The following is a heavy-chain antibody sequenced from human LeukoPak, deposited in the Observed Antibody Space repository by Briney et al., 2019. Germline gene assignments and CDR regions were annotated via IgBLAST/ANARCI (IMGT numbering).Heavy chain of an antibody. Sequence: ASVKVSCKASGYTFTGYYMHWVRQAPGQGLEWMGWINPNSGGTNYAQKFQGRVTMTRDTSISTAYMELRRLRSDDTAVYYCARDGRGSYQHIAAADLWGQGTLVTVSS. CDR3: ARDGRGSYQHIAAADL. D-gene: IGHD6-13*01. J-gene: IGHJ5*02. V-gene: IGHV1-2*02. CDR2: INPNSGGT. CDR1: GYTFTGYY.